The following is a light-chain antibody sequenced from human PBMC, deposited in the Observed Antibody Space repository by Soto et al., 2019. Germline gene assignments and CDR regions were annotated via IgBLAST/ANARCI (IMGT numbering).Light chain of an antibody. V-gene: IGLV4-69*02. CDR3: QTWAPGIQV. Sequence: QLVLTQSPSASASPGASVKLTCTLSSGHSNYAIAWHQQQPEKGPRYLMKLNSDGSHSKGDGIPDRFSGSSSGAERYLTISSLQSDDEADYYCQTWAPGIQVFGGGTKVTVL. CDR2: LNSDGSH. J-gene: IGLJ2*01. CDR1: SGHSNYA.